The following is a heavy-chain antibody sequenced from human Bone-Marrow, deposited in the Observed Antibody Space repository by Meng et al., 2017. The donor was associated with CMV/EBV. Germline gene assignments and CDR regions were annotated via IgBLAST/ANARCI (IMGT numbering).Heavy chain of an antibody. J-gene: IGHJ6*02. V-gene: IGHV3-33*06. CDR1: GFTFSSYG. D-gene: IGHD3-3*01. CDR2: IWYNGSNK. Sequence: GESLKISCAASGFTFSSYGMHWVRQAPGKGLEWVSVIWYNGSNKYYADSVKGRFTISRDNSKNTLYLQMNSLRVEDTAVYYCAKVVLYYAFWRLLDVWGQGTLVTVSS. CDR3: AKVVLYYAFWRLLDV.